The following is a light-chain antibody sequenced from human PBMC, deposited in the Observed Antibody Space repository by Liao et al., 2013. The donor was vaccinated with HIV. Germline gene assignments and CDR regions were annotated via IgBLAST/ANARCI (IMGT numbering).Light chain of an antibody. J-gene: IGLJ1*01. CDR1: ALPKQY. CDR3: QAWDTSTVV. Sequence: SYELTQPPSVSVSPGQTARITCSGDALPKQYAYWYQQKPGQAPVLVMYYDQNRPSGIPERFSGSNSGNTATLTISGTQAMDEADYYCQAWDTSTVVFGTGTKVSVL. CDR2: YDQ. V-gene: IGLV3-1*01.